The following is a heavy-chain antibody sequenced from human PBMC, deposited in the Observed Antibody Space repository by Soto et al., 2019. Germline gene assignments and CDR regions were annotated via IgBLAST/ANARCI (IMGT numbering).Heavy chain of an antibody. J-gene: IGHJ6*02. V-gene: IGHV3-48*02. CDR3: ARAVTWGLDV. D-gene: IGHD3-10*01. CDR1: GFTFSLYS. CDR2: ISRSSTGI. Sequence: EVQLVESGGGLVQPGGSLRLSCAASGFTFSLYSMRWARQAPGKGLEWVSYISRSSTGIHYADSVKGRFTISRGAATNSMHLQMNSQRDGDTVVYYCARAVTWGLDVWGQGTTVSISS.